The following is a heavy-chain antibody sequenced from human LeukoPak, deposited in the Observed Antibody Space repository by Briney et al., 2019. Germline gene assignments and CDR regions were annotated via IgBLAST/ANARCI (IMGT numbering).Heavy chain of an antibody. V-gene: IGHV4-4*07. CDR1: GGSISSYY. J-gene: IGHJ3*02. D-gene: IGHD2-2*01. Sequence: SETLSLTCTVSGGSISSYYWSWIRQPAGKVMEWVGRTYTSGSTNYNPTLKSRVTTSVDTSKNQLSLKLSSVTAEDTAVYYCAREDPGWYCSSTSCYGRAFDIWGQGTMVTVSS. CDR2: TYTSGST. CDR3: AREDPGWYCSSTSCYGRAFDI.